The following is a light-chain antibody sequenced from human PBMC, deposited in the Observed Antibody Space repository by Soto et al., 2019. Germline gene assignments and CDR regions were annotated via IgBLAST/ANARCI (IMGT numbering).Light chain of an antibody. Sequence: EIVLTQSPGTLSLSPGEIATLCCWPSQNVLSNYLAWYQQKPGQAPRLLIYGASTRATGIPDRFGGSGSGTDFTLTISRLEPEDFAVYYCQQYSFLPRTFGQGTKVDIK. CDR3: QQYSFLPRT. V-gene: IGKV3-20*01. J-gene: IGKJ1*01. CDR2: GAS. CDR1: QNVLSNY.